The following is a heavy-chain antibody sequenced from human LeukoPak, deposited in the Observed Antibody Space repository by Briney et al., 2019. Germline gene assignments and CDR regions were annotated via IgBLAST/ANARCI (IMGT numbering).Heavy chain of an antibody. CDR1: GGSISSYY. V-gene: IGHV4-4*07. J-gene: IGHJ4*02. CDR3: ARSAGSGFQLDH. CDR2: TYTTGSA. Sequence: SETLSLTCTVPGGSISSYYWSWIRQPAGKGLEYIGRTYTTGSANYNPSLKGRVSLSLDTSKNQFSLKLSSVTAADTAVYYCARSAGSGFQLDHRGQGTLVTVSS.